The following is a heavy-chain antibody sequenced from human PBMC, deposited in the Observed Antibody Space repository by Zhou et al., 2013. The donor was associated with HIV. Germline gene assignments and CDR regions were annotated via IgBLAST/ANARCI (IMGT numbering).Heavy chain of an antibody. CDR2: IYHSGST. V-gene: IGHV4-30-2*01. D-gene: IGHD2-21*02. CDR3: ASCGGDCYKGWFDP. Sequence: VQLQESGSGLVKPSQTLSLTCAVSGGSISSGGYSWSWIRQPPGKGLEWIGYIYHSGSTYHNPSLKSRVTISVDRSKNQFSLKLSSVTAADTAVYYCASCGGDCYKGWFDPGAREPWPPSPQ. J-gene: IGHJ5*02. CDR1: GGSISSGGYS.